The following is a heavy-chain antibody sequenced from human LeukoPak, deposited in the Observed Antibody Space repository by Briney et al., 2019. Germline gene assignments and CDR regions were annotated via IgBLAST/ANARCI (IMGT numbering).Heavy chain of an antibody. D-gene: IGHD1-26*01. CDR1: GFTFSSYW. Sequence: GGSLRLSCAASGFTFSSYWMHWVRQVPGKGLVWVARITSDGRSTSHADYVRGRFTISRDNAKNSLYLQMDSLRAEDTAVYYCARGVGSVTAGTYYYFDYWGQGTLVTVSS. CDR2: ITSDGRST. J-gene: IGHJ4*02. CDR3: ARGVGSVTAGTYYYFDY. V-gene: IGHV3-74*01.